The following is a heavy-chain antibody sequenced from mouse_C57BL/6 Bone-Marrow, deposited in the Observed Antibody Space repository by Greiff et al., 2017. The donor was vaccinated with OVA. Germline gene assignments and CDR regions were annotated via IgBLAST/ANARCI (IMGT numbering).Heavy chain of an antibody. CDR3: ARLGILPGGDY. CDR2: IDPSDSYT. Sequence: QVQLQQPGAELVMPGASVKLSCKASGYTFTSYWMHWVKQRPGQGLVWIGEIDPSDSYTNYNQKFKGKSTLTVDKSSSTAYMQLSSLTSEDSAVYYCARLGILPGGDYWGQGTSVTVSS. V-gene: IGHV1-69*01. D-gene: IGHD4-1*01. CDR1: GYTFTSYW. J-gene: IGHJ4*01.